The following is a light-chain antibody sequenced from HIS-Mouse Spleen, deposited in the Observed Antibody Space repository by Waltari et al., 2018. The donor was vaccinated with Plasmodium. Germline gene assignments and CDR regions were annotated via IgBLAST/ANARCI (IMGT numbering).Light chain of an antibody. Sequence: SSELTQDPAVSVALGQTVRITCQGDSLRRSYANWYQQKPGQAPVLVIYGKNNRPSGIPDRFSGSSSGNTASLTITGAQAEDEADYYCNSRDSSGNHQVFGGGTKLTVL. V-gene: IGLV3-19*01. J-gene: IGLJ3*02. CDR2: GKN. CDR3: NSRDSSGNHQV. CDR1: SLRRSY.